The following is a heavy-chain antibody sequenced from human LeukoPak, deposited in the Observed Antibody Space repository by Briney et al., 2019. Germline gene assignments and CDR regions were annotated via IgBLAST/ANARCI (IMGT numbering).Heavy chain of an antibody. V-gene: IGHV4-39*01. Sequence: SETLSLTCTVSGGSISTGDYYWAWIRQPPGKGLGWAGSVDSSGKTYYNPSLKGRVTVSVDTSKNQFSLKVTSVTAADTAVYYCARLLAAAKTDYFDYWGQGILVTVSS. CDR1: GGSISTGDYY. D-gene: IGHD6-13*01. CDR2: VDSSGKT. J-gene: IGHJ4*02. CDR3: ARLLAAAKTDYFDY.